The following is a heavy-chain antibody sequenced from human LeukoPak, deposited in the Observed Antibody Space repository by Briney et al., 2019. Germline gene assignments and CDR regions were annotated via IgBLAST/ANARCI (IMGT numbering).Heavy chain of an antibody. CDR3: ARDYPAVDSSSWGFDP. CDR1: GYTFTSYA. V-gene: IGHV7-4-1*02. CDR2: INTNTGNP. J-gene: IGHJ5*02. D-gene: IGHD6-13*01. Sequence: ASVKVSCKASGYTFTSYAMNWVRQAPGQGLEWMGWINTNTGNPTYAQGFTGRFVFSLDTSVSTAYLQISSLKAEDTAVYYCARDYPAVDSSSWGFDPWGQGTLVTVSS.